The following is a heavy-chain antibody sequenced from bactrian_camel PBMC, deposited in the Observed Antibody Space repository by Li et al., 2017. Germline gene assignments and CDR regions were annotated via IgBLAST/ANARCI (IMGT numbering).Heavy chain of an antibody. V-gene: IGHV3S55*01. CDR3: AARSVRWCPLFEHWLGKRAYTPAGYFAN. J-gene: IGHJ6*01. CDR2: IESDGST. Sequence: VQLVESGGGSVQVGGSLRLSCVASGDTIGRYCMGWFRQIPDKEREAVAGIESDGSTSYANSVKGRFTISQDSAKNILYLQMRSLRPEDTAMYYCAARSVRWCPLFEHWLGKRAYTPAGYFANWGQGTQVTVS. CDR1: GDTIGRYC. D-gene: IGHD1*01.